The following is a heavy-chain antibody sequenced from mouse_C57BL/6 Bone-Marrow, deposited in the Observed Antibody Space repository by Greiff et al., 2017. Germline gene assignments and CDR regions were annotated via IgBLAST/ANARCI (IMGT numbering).Heavy chain of an antibody. D-gene: IGHD2-14*01. CDR3: ARQVQYYAMDY. CDR1: GFTFSDYG. CDR2: ISSGSSTI. V-gene: IGHV5-17*01. Sequence: EVKLMESGGGLVKPGGSLKLSCAASGFTFSDYGMHWVRQAPEKGLEWVAYISSGSSTIYYADTVKGRIIISRDTAKNTLFLQMTSLRSEDTAMFCCARQVQYYAMDYWGQGPSVTVS. J-gene: IGHJ4*01.